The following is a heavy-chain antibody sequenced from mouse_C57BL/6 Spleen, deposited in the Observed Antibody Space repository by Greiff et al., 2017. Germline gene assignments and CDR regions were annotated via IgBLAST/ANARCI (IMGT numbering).Heavy chain of an antibody. CDR2: ISSGGSYT. V-gene: IGHV5-6*01. Sequence: EVKLQESGGDLVKPGGSLKLSCAASGFTFSSYGMSWVRQTPDKRLEWVATISSGGSYTYYPDSVKGRFTISRDNAKNTLYLQMSSLKSADTAMYYCARQSATIVTTFYFDYWGQGTTLTVSS. D-gene: IGHD2-5*01. CDR1: GFTFSSYG. CDR3: ARQSATIVTTFYFDY. J-gene: IGHJ2*01.